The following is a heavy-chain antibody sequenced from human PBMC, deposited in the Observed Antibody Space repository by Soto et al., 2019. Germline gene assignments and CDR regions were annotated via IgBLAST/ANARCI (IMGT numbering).Heavy chain of an antibody. CDR1: GGTFSSYA. CDR2: IIPSFGTA. CDR3: ARDQSWHDLVWWFDP. D-gene: IGHD1-1*01. J-gene: IGHJ5*02. Sequence: GASVKVSCKASGGTFSSYAISWVRQAPGQGLEWMGGIIPSFGTANYAQKFQGRVTITADESTSTVYMELNSLRSEDTAVYYCARDQSWHDLVWWFDPWGQGTLVTVSS. V-gene: IGHV1-69*13.